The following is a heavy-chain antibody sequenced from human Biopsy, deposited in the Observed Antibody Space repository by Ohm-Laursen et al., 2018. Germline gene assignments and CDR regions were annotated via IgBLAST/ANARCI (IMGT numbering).Heavy chain of an antibody. D-gene: IGHD2-15*01. CDR3: GNEVHGRDY. CDR1: GKTFSDYY. Sequence: SQTLSLPCEVYGKTFSDYYWSWIRQPPGKGLEWIGQINQSGRTNYNPSLKSRVNISADKSNNQFSLKLTSVNSADTAVYFCGNEVHGRDYWGLGALVTVSS. J-gene: IGHJ4*02. V-gene: IGHV4-34*08. CDR2: INQSGRT.